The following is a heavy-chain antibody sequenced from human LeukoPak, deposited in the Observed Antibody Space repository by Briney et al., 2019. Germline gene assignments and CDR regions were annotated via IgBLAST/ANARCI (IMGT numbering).Heavy chain of an antibody. CDR3: ARAQEYYYDSSGNNWGY. D-gene: IGHD3-22*01. V-gene: IGHV1-46*01. Sequence: ASVKVSCKASGYTFTSYYMHWVRQPPGQGLEWMGIINPSGGSTSYAQKFQGRVNMTRDMSTSTVYMELSSLRSEDTAVYYCARAQEYYYDSSGNNWGYWGQGTLVTVSS. CDR1: GYTFTSYY. J-gene: IGHJ4*02. CDR2: INPSGGST.